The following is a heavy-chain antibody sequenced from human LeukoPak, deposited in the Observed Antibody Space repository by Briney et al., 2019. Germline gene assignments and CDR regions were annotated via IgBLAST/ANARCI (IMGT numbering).Heavy chain of an antibody. CDR3: TREYSSSSGRRAFDI. J-gene: IGHJ3*02. D-gene: IGHD6-6*01. CDR2: IYYSGST. Sequence: SETLSLTCTVSGGSISGYYWSWIRQPPGKGLEWIGYIYYSGSTNYNPSLKSRLTISIDTSENQFSLKLSSVTAADTAVYYCTREYSSSSGRRAFDIWGQGTMVTVSS. V-gene: IGHV4-59*08. CDR1: GGSISGYY.